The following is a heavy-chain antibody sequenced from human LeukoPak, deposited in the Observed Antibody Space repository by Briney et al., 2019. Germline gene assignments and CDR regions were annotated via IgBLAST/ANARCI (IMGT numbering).Heavy chain of an antibody. J-gene: IGHJ5*02. CDR1: GGSFSGYY. CDR2: INHSGST. Sequence: PSETLSLTCAVYGGSFSGYYWSWIRQPPGKGLEWIGEINHSGSTNYNQSLKSRATISVDTSKNQFSLKLSSVTAADTAVYFCEIQPAYDILTGHKDWFDPWGQGTLVTVSS. V-gene: IGHV4-34*01. D-gene: IGHD3-9*01. CDR3: EIQPAYDILTGHKDWFDP.